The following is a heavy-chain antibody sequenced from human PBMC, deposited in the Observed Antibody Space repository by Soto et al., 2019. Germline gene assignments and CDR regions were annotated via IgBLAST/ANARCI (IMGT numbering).Heavy chain of an antibody. V-gene: IGHV3-33*01. Sequence: GGSLRLSCAASGFTFSSYGMHWVRQAPGKGLEWVAVIWYDGSNKYYADSVKGRFTLSRDNSKSTLYLQMNSLRAEDTAVYYCARGLSSAYYYFDYWGQGTLVTVSS. D-gene: IGHD6-19*01. J-gene: IGHJ4*02. CDR1: GFTFSSYG. CDR2: IWYDGSNK. CDR3: ARGLSSAYYYFDY.